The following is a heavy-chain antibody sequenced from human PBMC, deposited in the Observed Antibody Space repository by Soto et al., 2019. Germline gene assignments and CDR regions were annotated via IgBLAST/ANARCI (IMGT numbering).Heavy chain of an antibody. Sequence: XASLKIYCKGCGYSFTSYWISWVRQMPGKGLEWMGRIDPSDSYTNYSPSFQGHVTISADKSISTAYLQWSSLKASDTAMYYCARGAPFRSSGIDYWGQGTLVTVS. J-gene: IGHJ4*02. CDR2: IDPSDSYT. CDR1: GYSFTSYW. D-gene: IGHD3-10*01. CDR3: ARGAPFRSSGIDY. V-gene: IGHV5-10-1*01.